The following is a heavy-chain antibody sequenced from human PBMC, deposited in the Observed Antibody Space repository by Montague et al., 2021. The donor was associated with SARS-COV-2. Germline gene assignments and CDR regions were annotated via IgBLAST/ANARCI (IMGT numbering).Heavy chain of an antibody. D-gene: IGHD3-22*01. CDR1: GGSITNNIDY. J-gene: IGHJ3*01. V-gene: IGHV4-39*02. CDR3: ARLNRYFGSIGSPSAFDF. CDR2: IYYTGNT. Sequence: SETLSLTCTVSGGSITNNIDYWTWIRQPQGMGLEWIGSIYYTGNTYYNPSLKSRVTISVVTSKNHFTLKLISVTAAATAVYYCARLNRYFGSIGSPSAFDFWGQGTQVTVSS.